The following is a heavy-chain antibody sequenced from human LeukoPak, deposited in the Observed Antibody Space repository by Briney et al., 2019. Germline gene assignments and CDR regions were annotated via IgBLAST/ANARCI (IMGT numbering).Heavy chain of an antibody. V-gene: IGHV4-39*01. CDR2: IYYSGRT. CDR1: GGSISSSSYY. Sequence: SETLSLTCTVSGGSISSSSYYWGWIRQPPGKGLEWIGTIYYSGRTYYSPSLKSRVTMSVDPSNNQFSLNLRSVTAADTAVYYCARRRYYDGSGYLEWGQGTLLSVSS. J-gene: IGHJ1*01. CDR3: ARRRYYDGSGYLE. D-gene: IGHD3-22*01.